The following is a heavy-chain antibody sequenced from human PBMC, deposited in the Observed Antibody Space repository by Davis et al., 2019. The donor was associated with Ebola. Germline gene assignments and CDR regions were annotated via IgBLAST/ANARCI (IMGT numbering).Heavy chain of an antibody. V-gene: IGHV3-33*01. CDR2: LRSNGERK. Sequence: PGGSLRLSCAASGYPFTSYGMHWVRQVPGKGLEWVAVLRSNGERKDYADSVKGRFTVSRDISKDTHYLQMDSLTVEDTAIYYCARAAGILELDYFDSWGQGAPVTVSS. CDR1: GYPFTSYG. J-gene: IGHJ4*02. D-gene: IGHD1-26*01. CDR3: ARAAGILELDYFDS.